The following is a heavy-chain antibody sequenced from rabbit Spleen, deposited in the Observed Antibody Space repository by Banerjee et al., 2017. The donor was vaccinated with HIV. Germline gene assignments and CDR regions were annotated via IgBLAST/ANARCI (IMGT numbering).Heavy chain of an antibody. D-gene: IGHD8-1*01. J-gene: IGHJ6*01. CDR2: IDIVTGKS. CDR3: ARDAASSFSSYGMDL. CDR1: GFTVSSSYW. V-gene: IGHV1S40*01. Sequence: QSLEESGGDLVKPGASLTLTCIASGFTVSSSYWICWVRQAPGKGLEWIVCIDIVTGKSVYASWAKGRFIMSRTSSTTVTLQMTSLTAADTATYFCARDAASSFSSYGMDLWGQGTLVTVS.